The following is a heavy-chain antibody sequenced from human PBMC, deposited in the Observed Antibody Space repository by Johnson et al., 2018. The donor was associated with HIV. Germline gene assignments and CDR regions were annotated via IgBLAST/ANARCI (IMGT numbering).Heavy chain of an antibody. CDR1: GFSFSDHY. CDR3: ARVGWRSFYDSGGRYAFDM. Sequence: EQLVESGGGLVQPGGSLRLSCAASGFSFSDHYLDWVRQAPGKGLEWVGRVRKKGNTYDTEYAASVKGRFTIARDDSEKSLYLQMKSLKSEDTAVYYCARVGWRSFYDSGGRYAFDMWGHGTMVTVSS. CDR2: VRKKGNTYDT. D-gene: IGHD3-22*01. V-gene: IGHV3-72*01. J-gene: IGHJ3*02.